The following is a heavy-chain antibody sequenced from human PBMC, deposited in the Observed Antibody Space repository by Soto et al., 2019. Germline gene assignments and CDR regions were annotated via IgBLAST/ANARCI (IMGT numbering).Heavy chain of an antibody. Sequence: SETLSLTCAVYGGSLSGYYWSWVRQPPGKGLEWIGEINHSGSTNYNPSLKSRVTISVDTSKNQFSLKLSSVTAADTAVYYCARRNSCSSTSCKYAGYYMDVWGKGTTVTVSS. CDR1: GGSLSGYY. J-gene: IGHJ6*03. CDR2: INHSGST. V-gene: IGHV4-34*01. CDR3: ARRNSCSSTSCKYAGYYMDV. D-gene: IGHD2-2*01.